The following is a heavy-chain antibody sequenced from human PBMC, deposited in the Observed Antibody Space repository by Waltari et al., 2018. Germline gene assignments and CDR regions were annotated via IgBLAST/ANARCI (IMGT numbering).Heavy chain of an antibody. D-gene: IGHD4-17*01. CDR2: INPYNGNQ. CDR1: GYTFATFG. J-gene: IGHJ2*01. CDR3: ARGTTADGAPVPRYFNL. V-gene: IGHV1-18*01. Sequence: QVQLVQSGDEVKMPGASVKVSCKASGYTFATFGISWVRQAPGQGLEWIGWINPYNGNQDYAQNFQGRVTMTPDTSTSTAYMDLSLRSDDTAVYYCARGTTADGAPVPRYFNLWGRGTLVTVSS.